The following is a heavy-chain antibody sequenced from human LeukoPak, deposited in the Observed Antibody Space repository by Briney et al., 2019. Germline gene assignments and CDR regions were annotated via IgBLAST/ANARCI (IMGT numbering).Heavy chain of an antibody. CDR1: GFTFSSYS. V-gene: IGHV3-21*01. CDR3: AGDRRAFEGYGMDV. Sequence: AGGSLRLSCAASGFTFSSYSMNWVRQAPGKGLEWVSSISSSSSYIYYADSVKGRFTISRDNAKNSLYLQMNSLRAEDTAVYYCAGDRRAFEGYGMDVWGQGTTVTVSS. CDR2: ISSSSSYI. J-gene: IGHJ6*02. D-gene: IGHD2/OR15-2a*01.